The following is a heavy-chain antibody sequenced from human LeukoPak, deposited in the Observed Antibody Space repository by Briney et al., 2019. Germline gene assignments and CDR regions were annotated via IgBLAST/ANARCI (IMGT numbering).Heavy chain of an antibody. CDR3: ARDRKYYYDSSGYYDY. D-gene: IGHD3-22*01. CDR2: IYYSGST. Sequence: SETLSLTCTVSGGSISSGDYYWSWIRQPPGKGLEWIGYIYYSGSTYYNPSPKSRVTISVDTSKNQFSLKLSSVTAADTAVYDCARDRKYYYDSSGYYDYWGQGTLVTVSS. V-gene: IGHV4-30-4*01. J-gene: IGHJ4*02. CDR1: GGSISSGDYY.